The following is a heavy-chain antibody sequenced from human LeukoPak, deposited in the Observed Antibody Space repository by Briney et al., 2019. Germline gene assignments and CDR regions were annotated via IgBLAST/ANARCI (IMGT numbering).Heavy chain of an antibody. CDR2: ISSDGNT. CDR3: SRGVQSEP. J-gene: IGHJ5*02. CDR1: GFTVSNCC. Sequence: AGGSLRLSCAASGFTVSNCCMSWARQAPGKGLEWVSVISSDGNTYYADSVKGRFSISRDNSENMVYLQMNSLRDEDTAVYYCSRGVQSEPWGQGALVSVSS. V-gene: IGHV3-53*05.